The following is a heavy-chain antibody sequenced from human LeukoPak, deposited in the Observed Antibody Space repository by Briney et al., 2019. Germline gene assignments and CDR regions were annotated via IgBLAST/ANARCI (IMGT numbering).Heavy chain of an antibody. CDR3: ARELAVAGFDY. D-gene: IGHD6-19*01. J-gene: IGHJ4*02. Sequence: PGGSLRLSCAASGFTFNSYWMSWVRQAPGKGLEWVANIKQDGSEKYYVDSVKGRFTISRDNTKNSLYLQMNSLRAEDTAVYYCARELAVAGFDYWGQGTLVTVFS. CDR2: IKQDGSEK. CDR1: GFTFNSYW. V-gene: IGHV3-7*04.